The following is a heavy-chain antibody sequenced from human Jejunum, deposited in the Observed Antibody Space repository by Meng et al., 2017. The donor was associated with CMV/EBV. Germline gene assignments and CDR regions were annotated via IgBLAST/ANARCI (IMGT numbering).Heavy chain of an antibody. Sequence: KASGYTLTDYYIHWLRQAPGQGLEWVGWINPISGGTNSAQKFQGRVTMTTDTSISTAYLELNRLTSDDTAVYYCARDGSTTSIDYWGQGTRVTVSS. J-gene: IGHJ4*02. CDR2: INPISGGT. V-gene: IGHV1-2*02. CDR3: ARDGSTTSIDY. CDR1: GYTLTDYY. D-gene: IGHD1-1*01.